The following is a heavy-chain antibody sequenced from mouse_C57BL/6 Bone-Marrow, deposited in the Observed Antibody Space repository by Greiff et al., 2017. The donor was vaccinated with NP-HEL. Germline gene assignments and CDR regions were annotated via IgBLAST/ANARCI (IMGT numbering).Heavy chain of an antibody. V-gene: IGHV1-80*01. D-gene: IGHD1-1*01. J-gene: IGHJ4*01. CDR1: GYAFSSYW. CDR3: ARGDYGSSRFGYAMDY. CDR2: IYPGAGDT. Sequence: QVQLQQSGAELVKPGASVKISCKASGYAFSSYWMNWVKERPGKGLDWIGQIYPGAGDTKYNGKFKGKATLTADKSSSTAYMQVSSLTSEDSAVYFCARGDYGSSRFGYAMDYWGQGTSVTGSS.